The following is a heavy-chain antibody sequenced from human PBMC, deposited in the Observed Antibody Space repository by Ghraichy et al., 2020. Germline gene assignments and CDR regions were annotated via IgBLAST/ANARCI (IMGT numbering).Heavy chain of an antibody. CDR1: GGSISSYY. V-gene: IGHV4-59*01. CDR3: ARAVDSSGYYYSYYFDY. Sequence: SETLSLTCTVSGGSISSYYWSWIRQPPGKGLEWIGYIYYSGSTNYNSSLKSRVTISVDTSKNQFSLKLSSVTAADTAVYYCARAVDSSGYYYSYYFDYWGQGTLVTVSS. D-gene: IGHD3-22*01. J-gene: IGHJ4*02. CDR2: IYYSGST.